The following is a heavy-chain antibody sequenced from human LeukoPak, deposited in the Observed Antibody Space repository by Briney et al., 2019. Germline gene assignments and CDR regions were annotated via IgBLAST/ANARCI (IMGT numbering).Heavy chain of an antibody. V-gene: IGHV3-21*01. Sequence: GGSLRLSCAASGFTFSSYSMNWVRPAPGKGLEWVSSISSSSSYIYYADSVKGRFTICRDNAKISLYLQMNSLRAEDTAVYYCARTYDILTGPFDYWGQGTLVTVSS. CDR2: ISSSSSYI. D-gene: IGHD3-9*01. CDR3: ARTYDILTGPFDY. CDR1: GFTFSSYS. J-gene: IGHJ4*02.